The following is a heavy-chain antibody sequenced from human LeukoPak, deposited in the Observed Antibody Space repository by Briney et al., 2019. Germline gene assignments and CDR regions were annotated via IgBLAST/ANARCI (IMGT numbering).Heavy chain of an antibody. J-gene: IGHJ2*01. V-gene: IGHV3-23*01. CDR3: AKDRRPTVSGGYFDL. CDR2: ISGSGGST. CDR1: GFTFSSYW. Sequence: TGGSLRLSCAASGFTFSSYWMSWVRQAPGKGLEWVSAISGSGGSTYYADSVKGRFTISRDNAKNSLYLRMNSLRAEDTALYYCAKDRRPTVSGGYFDLWGRGTLVIVSS. D-gene: IGHD3-10*01.